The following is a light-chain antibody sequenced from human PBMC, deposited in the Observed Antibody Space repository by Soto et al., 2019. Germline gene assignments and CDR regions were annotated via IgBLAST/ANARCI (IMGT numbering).Light chain of an antibody. CDR3: MQGVQTPFT. CDR2: LGS. J-gene: IGKJ3*01. V-gene: IGKV2-28*01. Sequence: DIVMTPSPLSLPVTPGEPASISCRSSQSLLFSNGYNYLDWYLQKPGQSPQLLISLGSNRAPGVPDRFSGSGSGTDFTLKISRVEAEDVGVYYCMQGVQTPFTFGPGTKVDIK. CDR1: QSLLFSNGYNY.